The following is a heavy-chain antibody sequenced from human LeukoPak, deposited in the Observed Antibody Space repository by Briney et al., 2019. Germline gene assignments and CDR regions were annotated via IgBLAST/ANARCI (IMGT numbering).Heavy chain of an antibody. CDR1: GYTFTSYY. V-gene: IGHV1-46*01. J-gene: IGHJ3*02. D-gene: IGHD3-22*01. CDR3: ARHGSLNYYDSSGYSQDAFDI. Sequence: ASVKVSCKASGYTFTSYYMHWVRQAPGQGLEWMGIINPSGGSTSYAQKFQGRVTMTRDTSTSTVYMELSSLKASDTAMYYCARHGSLNYYDSSGYSQDAFDIWGQGTMVTVSS. CDR2: INPSGGST.